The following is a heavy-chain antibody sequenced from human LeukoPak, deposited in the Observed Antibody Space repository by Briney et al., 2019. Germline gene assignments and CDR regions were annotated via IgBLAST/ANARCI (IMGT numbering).Heavy chain of an antibody. J-gene: IGHJ4*02. D-gene: IGHD5-18*01. Sequence: GASVKVSCKASGYTFINYDIYWVRQATGQGLQWMGWISAYNGNTNYAQKLQGRVTMTTDTSTSTAYMELRSLRSDDTAVYYCARGTGEGYTYGRYYFDYWGQGTLVTVSS. CDR1: GYTFINYD. V-gene: IGHV1-18*01. CDR2: ISAYNGNT. CDR3: ARGTGEGYTYGRYYFDY.